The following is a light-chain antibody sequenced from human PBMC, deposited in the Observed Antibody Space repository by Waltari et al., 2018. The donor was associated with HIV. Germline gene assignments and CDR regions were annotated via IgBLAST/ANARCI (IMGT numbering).Light chain of an antibody. CDR1: SSGVGGYNY. J-gene: IGLJ2*01. Sequence: QSALTQPPSTSGSPGQSVTISCTGTSSGVGGYNYVSWYQQHPGKAPKLMIYEVSKRPSGVPDRFSGSKSGNTASLTVSGLQAEDEADYYCSSYAGSNNFEVFGGGTKLTVL. V-gene: IGLV2-8*01. CDR3: SSYAGSNNFEV. CDR2: EVS.